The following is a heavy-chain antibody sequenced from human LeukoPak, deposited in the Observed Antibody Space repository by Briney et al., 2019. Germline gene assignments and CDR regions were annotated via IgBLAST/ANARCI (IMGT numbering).Heavy chain of an antibody. CDR2: IFYSGST. Sequence: SETLSLTCTVSSGSISTSNYYWGWVRQPPGKALEWIGNIFYSGSTYYSPSLKSRVTISLDTSRNQFSLKLNSVTAADTAVYYCARRRRGTSRYFDYWGQGTLVTVSS. D-gene: IGHD2-2*01. J-gene: IGHJ4*02. CDR3: ARRRRGTSRYFDY. CDR1: SGSISTSNYY. V-gene: IGHV4-39*07.